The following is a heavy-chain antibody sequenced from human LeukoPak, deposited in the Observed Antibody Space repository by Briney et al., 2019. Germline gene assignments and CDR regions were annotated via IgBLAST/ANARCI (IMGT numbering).Heavy chain of an antibody. CDR3: AGLPFITRNWFDP. V-gene: IGHV3-74*01. J-gene: IGHJ5*02. CDR1: GFTFSSYW. D-gene: IGHD3-22*01. Sequence: GGSLRLSCAASGFTFSSYWMHWVRQAPGKGLVWVSRINSDGSSTSYADSVKGRFTISRDNAKNTLYLQMNSLRAEDTAVYYCAGLPFITRNWFDPWGQGTLVTVSS. CDR2: INSDGSST.